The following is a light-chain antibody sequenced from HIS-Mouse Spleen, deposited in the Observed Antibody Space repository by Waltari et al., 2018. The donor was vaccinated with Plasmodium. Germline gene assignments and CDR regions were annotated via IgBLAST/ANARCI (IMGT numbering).Light chain of an antibody. CDR1: KLGDKY. Sequence: YELTQPPSVSVSPGQTASITCSGDKLGDKYACWYQQKPGQSPVLVIYQDSKRPSGIPERFSGSNAGNTATLTISGTQAMDEADYYCQAWDSSTAVFGGGTKLTVL. CDR2: QDS. J-gene: IGLJ3*02. V-gene: IGLV3-1*01. CDR3: QAWDSSTAV.